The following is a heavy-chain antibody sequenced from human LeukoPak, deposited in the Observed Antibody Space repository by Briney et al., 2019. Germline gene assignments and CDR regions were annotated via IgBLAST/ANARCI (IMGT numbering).Heavy chain of an antibody. CDR3: ARDSKSMTTVVNDY. V-gene: IGHV4-34*01. D-gene: IGHD4-23*01. CDR1: GFTFSSYA. Sequence: PGGSLRLSCAASGFTFSSYAMSWVRQAPGKGLEWIGEINHSGSTNYNPSLKSRVTISVDTSKNQFSLKLSSVTAADTAVYYCARDSKSMTTVVNDYWGQGTLVTVSS. J-gene: IGHJ4*02. CDR2: INHSGST.